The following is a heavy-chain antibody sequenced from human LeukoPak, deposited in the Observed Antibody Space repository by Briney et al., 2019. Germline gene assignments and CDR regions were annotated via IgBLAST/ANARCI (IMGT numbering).Heavy chain of an antibody. CDR3: AGSLGYCTSNVCYLKY. CDR2: ISAEHGQT. J-gene: IGHJ4*02. V-gene: IGHV1-18*01. D-gene: IGHD2-8*01. Sequence: ASVKVSCKTSGYSENFYGITWVRQVAGQGLEWMGWISAEHGQTEYAPNSQDRVTMTTDTYTNTAYMELRSLRSDDTAVYYCAGSLGYCTSNVCYLKYWGQGTLVTVSS. CDR1: GYSENFYG.